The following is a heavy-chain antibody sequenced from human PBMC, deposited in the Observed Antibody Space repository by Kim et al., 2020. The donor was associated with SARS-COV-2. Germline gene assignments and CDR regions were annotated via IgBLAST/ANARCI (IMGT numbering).Heavy chain of an antibody. CDR2: ST. CDR3: ARDSGRIVDY. D-gene: IGHD3-10*01. Sequence: STGDADSVKGRLTISKDNAKNTVYLQMSSLRADDTAVYYCARDSGRIVDYWGQGTLVTVSS. V-gene: IGHV3-74*01. J-gene: IGHJ4*02.